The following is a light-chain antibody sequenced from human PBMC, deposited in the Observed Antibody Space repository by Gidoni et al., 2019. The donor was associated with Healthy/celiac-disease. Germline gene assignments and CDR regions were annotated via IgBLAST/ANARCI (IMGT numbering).Light chain of an antibody. CDR1: QSISSW. V-gene: IGKV1-5*03. CDR3: QQYHDYSRT. J-gene: IGKJ1*01. CDR2: KAS. Sequence: DNQMTQSPSTLSASVGDRVTITCRASQSISSWLAWYQQKPGQAPKLPIYKASSLQSGVPSRFSGSESGTEFTLTIRSMQPDDFATYYCQQYHDYSRTFGQGTKVEIK.